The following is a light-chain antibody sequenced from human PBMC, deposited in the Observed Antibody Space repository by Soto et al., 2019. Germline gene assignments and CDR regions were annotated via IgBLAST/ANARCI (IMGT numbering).Light chain of an antibody. CDR1: ETFSNRY. Sequence: EIVLTQSPGTPSLSPGERATLSCRASETFSNRYLAWYQQKPGQAPRLLIYGASRRATGIPDRFSGSGSGTEYTLTISRLEPEDFAVYFCQQFGSSFMTFGQGTRLEI. J-gene: IGKJ5*01. CDR3: QQFGSSFMT. CDR2: GAS. V-gene: IGKV3-20*01.